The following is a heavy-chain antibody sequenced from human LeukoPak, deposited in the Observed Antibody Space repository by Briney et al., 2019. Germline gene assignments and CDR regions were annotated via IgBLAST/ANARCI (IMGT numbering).Heavy chain of an antibody. CDR1: GGSISGYY. CDR3: ARGPYSSGWYAVDY. D-gene: IGHD6-19*01. CDR2: IYTGETT. V-gene: IGHV4-4*07. J-gene: IGHJ4*02. Sequence: SETLSLTCTVSGGSISGYYWSWIRQPAGKGLEWIGRIYTGETTNYNPSLKSRVTMSVDTSKNQFSLKLSSVTAADTAVYYCARGPYSSGWYAVDYWGQGTLVTVSS.